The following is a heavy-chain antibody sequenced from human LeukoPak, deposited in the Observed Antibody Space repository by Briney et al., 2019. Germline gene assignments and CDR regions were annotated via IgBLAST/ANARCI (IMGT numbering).Heavy chain of an antibody. J-gene: IGHJ4*02. CDR2: LYTNGTV. Sequence: SETLSLTCSVSGASITRYYWTWIRQPVGKGLEWFGRLYTNGTVNYNPSLRSRVTMSRDTSRNQFSLKLSSVTAADTAVYYCARSRGYSYGTTFLDYWGQGTLVTVSS. CDR1: GASITRYY. CDR3: ARSRGYSYGTTFLDY. D-gene: IGHD5-18*01. V-gene: IGHV4-59*10.